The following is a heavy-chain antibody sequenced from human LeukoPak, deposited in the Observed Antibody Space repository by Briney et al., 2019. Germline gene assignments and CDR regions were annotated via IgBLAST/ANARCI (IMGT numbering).Heavy chain of an antibody. Sequence: SVKVSCKSSGYMFTSHSIHWLRQAPGQGLEWMGGIIPIFGTANYAQKFQGRVTITADKSTSTAYMELSSLRSEDTAVYYCAGGRTDIVVVPATLRNYYFDYWGQGTLVTVSS. J-gene: IGHJ4*02. V-gene: IGHV1-69*06. CDR3: AGGRTDIVVVPATLRNYYFDY. D-gene: IGHD2-2*01. CDR2: IIPIFGTA. CDR1: GYMFTSHS.